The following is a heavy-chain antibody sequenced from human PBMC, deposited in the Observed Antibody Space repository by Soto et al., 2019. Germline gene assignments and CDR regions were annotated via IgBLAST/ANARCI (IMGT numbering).Heavy chain of an antibody. Sequence: QLQLQESGPGLVKPSETLSLTCTVSGGSISSSSYYWGWIRQPPGKGLEWIGSIYYSGSTYYNPSLKSRVTISVDTSKNQFSLKLSSVTAADTAVYYCARLGVIVVVTDLFDYWGQGTLVTVSS. CDR2: IYYSGST. V-gene: IGHV4-39*01. D-gene: IGHD3-22*01. J-gene: IGHJ4*02. CDR1: GGSISSSSYY. CDR3: ARLGVIVVVTDLFDY.